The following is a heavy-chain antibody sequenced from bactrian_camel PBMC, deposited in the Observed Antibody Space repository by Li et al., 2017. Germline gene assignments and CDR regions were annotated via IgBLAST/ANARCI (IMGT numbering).Heavy chain of an antibody. CDR1: DSTYSPSC. V-gene: IGHV3S6*01. J-gene: IGHJ4*01. CDR3: AANYCPLVGPLMDYEYHN. D-gene: IGHD5*01. CDR2: IASDGSVE. Sequence: VQLVESGGGLVQPGGSLRLSCVASDSTYSPSCMAWFRQAAGNEQQKGVAGIASDGSVEVYMDSVKGRFTISKDTVKNTLYLQMDSLKDEDTAMYYCAANYCPLVGPLMDYEYHNWGQGTQVTVS.